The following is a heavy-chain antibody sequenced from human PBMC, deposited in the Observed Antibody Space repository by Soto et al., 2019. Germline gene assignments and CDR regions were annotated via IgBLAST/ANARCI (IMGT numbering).Heavy chain of an antibody. Sequence: GGSLRLSCAASGFTFSSYGMHWVRQAPGKGLEWVAVISYDGSNKYYADSVKGRFTISRDNSKNTLYLQMNSLRAEDTAVYYCAKDLDNGYSYGQGIFDYWGQGTLVTVSS. CDR3: AKDLDNGYSYGQGIFDY. CDR2: ISYDGSNK. CDR1: GFTFSSYG. D-gene: IGHD5-18*01. J-gene: IGHJ4*02. V-gene: IGHV3-30*18.